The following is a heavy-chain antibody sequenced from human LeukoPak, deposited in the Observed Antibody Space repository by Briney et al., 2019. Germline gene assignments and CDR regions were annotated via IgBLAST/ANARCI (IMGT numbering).Heavy chain of an antibody. Sequence: PGGSLRLSCAASGFTFSSYAMSWVRQAPGKGLEWVSAISGSGGSTYYADSVKGRFTISRDNAKNSLYLQMNSLIAEDTAVYYCARDRGYYDSSGYYRDYRGQGTLVTVSS. CDR3: ARDRGYYDSSGYYRDY. D-gene: IGHD3-22*01. CDR2: ISGSGGST. CDR1: GFTFSSYA. V-gene: IGHV3-23*01. J-gene: IGHJ4*02.